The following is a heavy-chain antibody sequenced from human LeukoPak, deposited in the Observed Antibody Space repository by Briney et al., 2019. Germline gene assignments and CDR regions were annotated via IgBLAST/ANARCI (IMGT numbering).Heavy chain of an antibody. CDR2: INPSGGST. D-gene: IGHD3-22*01. CDR3: ARDLTYHYDSSGSRGGWFDP. Sequence: VASVKVSCKASGYTFTSYYMHWVRQAPGQGLEWMGIINPSGGSTSYAQKFQGRVTMTRDTSTSTVYMELSSLRSEDTAVYYCARDLTYHYDSSGSRGGWFDPWGQGTLVTVSS. J-gene: IGHJ5*02. V-gene: IGHV1-46*01. CDR1: GYTFTSYY.